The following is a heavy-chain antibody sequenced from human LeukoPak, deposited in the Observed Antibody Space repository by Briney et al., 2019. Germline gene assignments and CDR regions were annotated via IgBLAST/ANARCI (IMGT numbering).Heavy chain of an antibody. CDR2: ISYYGSNK. V-gene: IGHV3-30*04. D-gene: IGHD3-9*01. CDR3: ARDLPDILTGYYYYYYGMDV. J-gene: IGHJ6*02. CDR1: GFTFSSYA. Sequence: PGGSLILSCAASGFTFSSYAMHWVRQAPGKGLELVAVISYYGSNKYYADSVKGRFTISRDNSKKTMYLQMNSLRAEDTAVYYCARDLPDILTGYYYYYYGMDVWGQGTTVTVSS.